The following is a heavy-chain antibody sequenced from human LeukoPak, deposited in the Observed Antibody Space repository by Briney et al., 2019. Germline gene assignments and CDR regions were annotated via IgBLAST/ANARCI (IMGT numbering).Heavy chain of an antibody. J-gene: IGHJ4*02. V-gene: IGHV3-30*18. Sequence: GGSLRLSCAASGFTFSSYAMSWVRQAPGKGLEWVAVISYDGSNTYYADSVKGRFTISRDNSKNTLYLQLNSLRAEDTAVYYCAKDRGDYGYYFDYWGQGTLVTVSS. CDR3: AKDRGDYGYYFDY. CDR1: GFTFSSYA. D-gene: IGHD4-17*01. CDR2: ISYDGSNT.